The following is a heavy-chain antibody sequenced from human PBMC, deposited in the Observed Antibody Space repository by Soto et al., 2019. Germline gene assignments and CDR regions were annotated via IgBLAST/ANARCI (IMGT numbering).Heavy chain of an antibody. J-gene: IGHJ4*02. D-gene: IGHD6-19*01. Sequence: GESLRLSCAASGFTFSSYAMSWVRQAPEKGLEWVSAISGSGGSTYYADSVKGRFTISRDNSKNTLHLQMNSLRAEDTAVYYCAKDSDRWRLGWPYFDYWGQGTLVTVAS. V-gene: IGHV3-23*01. CDR1: GFTFSSYA. CDR2: ISGSGGST. CDR3: AKDSDRWRLGWPYFDY.